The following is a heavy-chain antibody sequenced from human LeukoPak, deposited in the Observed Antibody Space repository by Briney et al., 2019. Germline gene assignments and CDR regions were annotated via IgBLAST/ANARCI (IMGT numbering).Heavy chain of an antibody. J-gene: IGHJ5*02. CDR1: GGSINSHY. V-gene: IGHV4-59*08. Sequence: SETLSLTCTVSGGSINSHYWTWIRQSPGKGLEWIGCFYNSGSTTYNPSLRSRVTISVDVSKSQVSLKLTSVTAADTAVYYCARGGSSGWPPHSYNWFDPWGQGTLVTVSS. CDR2: FYNSGST. D-gene: IGHD6-19*01. CDR3: ARGGSSGWPPHSYNWFDP.